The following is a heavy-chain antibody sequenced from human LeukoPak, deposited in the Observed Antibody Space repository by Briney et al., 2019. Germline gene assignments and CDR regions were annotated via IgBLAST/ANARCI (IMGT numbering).Heavy chain of an antibody. CDR1: GGSISSYY. CDR3: ARHKVAAAGVRDYYYYYMDV. Sequence: SETLSLTCTVSGGSISSYYWSWIRQPPGKGLEWIGSIYYSGSTYYNPSLKSRVTISVDTSRNQFSLKLSSVTAADTAVYYCARHKVAAAGVRDYYYYYMDVWGKGTTVTVSS. CDR2: IYYSGST. V-gene: IGHV4-59*05. J-gene: IGHJ6*03. D-gene: IGHD6-13*01.